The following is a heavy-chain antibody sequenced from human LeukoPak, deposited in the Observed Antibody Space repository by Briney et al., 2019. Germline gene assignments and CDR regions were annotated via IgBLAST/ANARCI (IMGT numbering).Heavy chain of an antibody. Sequence: SVKVSCKASGGTFSSYAISWVRQAPGQGLEWMGGIIPIFGTANYAQKFQGRVTITTDESTSTAYMELSSLRSEDTAVYYCARERWLQEGVLLFYYWGQGTLVTVSS. D-gene: IGHD5-24*01. V-gene: IGHV1-69*05. J-gene: IGHJ4*02. CDR1: GGTFSSYA. CDR2: IIPIFGTA. CDR3: ARERWLQEGVLLFYY.